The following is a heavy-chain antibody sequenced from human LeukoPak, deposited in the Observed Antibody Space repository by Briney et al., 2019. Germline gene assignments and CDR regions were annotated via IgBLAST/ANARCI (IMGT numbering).Heavy chain of an antibody. V-gene: IGHV4-30-2*01. D-gene: IGHD3-3*01. CDR1: AGSISSGGYS. CDR2: IYHSGST. CDR3: ARGSRTRTIFGVVSGIFDY. J-gene: IGHJ4*02. Sequence: SQTLSLTCAVSAGSISSGGYSWSWIRQPPGKGLEWIGYIYHSGSTYYNPSIKNPVTISVDRSKNQFSLKLSAVTAADTAVYYCARGSRTRTIFGVVSGIFDYWGQGTLVTVSS.